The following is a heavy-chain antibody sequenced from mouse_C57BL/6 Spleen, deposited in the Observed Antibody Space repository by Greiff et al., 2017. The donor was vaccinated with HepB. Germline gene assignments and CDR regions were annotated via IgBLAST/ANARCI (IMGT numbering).Heavy chain of an antibody. J-gene: IGHJ1*03. V-gene: IGHV1-64*01. D-gene: IGHD2-3*01. CDR1: GYTFTSYW. CDR3: ARYGILYDGYSYFDV. CDR2: IHPNSGST. Sequence: QVQLQQPGAELVKPGASVKLSCKASGYTFTSYWMHWVKQRPGQGLEWIGMIHPNSGSTNYNEKFKSKATLTVDKSSSTAYMQLSSLTSEDSAVYYCARYGILYDGYSYFDVWGTGTTVTVSS.